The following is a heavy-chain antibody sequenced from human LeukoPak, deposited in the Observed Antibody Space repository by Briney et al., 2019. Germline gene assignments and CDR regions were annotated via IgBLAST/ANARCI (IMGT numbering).Heavy chain of an antibody. CDR2: IGPAGDA. CDR3: ARGRAAAITYYFDS. V-gene: IGHV3-13*01. J-gene: IGHJ4*02. D-gene: IGHD5-18*01. Sequence: GGSLRLSCAASGFTFSNYDMHWVRHVTGEGLEWVAAIGPAGDAYYPGSVKGRFTISRENAKNSLYLHMNSLRAGDTAVYYCARGRAAAITYYFDSWGQGTLVTVSS. CDR1: GFTFSNYD.